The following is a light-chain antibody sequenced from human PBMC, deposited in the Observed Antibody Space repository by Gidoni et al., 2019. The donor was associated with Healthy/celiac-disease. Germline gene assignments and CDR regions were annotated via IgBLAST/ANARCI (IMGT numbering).Light chain of an antibody. CDR3: QQYDNLPLT. CDR2: DAS. V-gene: IGKV1-33*01. Sequence: DIQVNQSPSSLSASVGDRVTITCQASQDISNSLNWYQQKPGKAPKLLIYDASNLETGVPSRFSGSGSGTDFTFTISSLQPEDIATYYCQQYDNLPLTFGGGTKVEIK. J-gene: IGKJ4*01. CDR1: QDISNS.